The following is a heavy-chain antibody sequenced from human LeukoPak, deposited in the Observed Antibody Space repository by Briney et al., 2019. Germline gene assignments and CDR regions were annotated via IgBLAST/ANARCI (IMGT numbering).Heavy chain of an antibody. J-gene: IGHJ5*02. V-gene: IGHV4-30-2*01. Sequence: SQTLSLTCIVSGGSISSGGYYWSWIRQPPGKGLEWIGYIYHSGSTNYNPSLKSRAIMSVDRSKSQFSLKLSSVTAADTAVYYCARYDSTTKWFDPWGRGTLVSVSS. D-gene: IGHD4-11*01. CDR3: ARYDSTTKWFDP. CDR1: GGSISSGGYY. CDR2: IYHSGST.